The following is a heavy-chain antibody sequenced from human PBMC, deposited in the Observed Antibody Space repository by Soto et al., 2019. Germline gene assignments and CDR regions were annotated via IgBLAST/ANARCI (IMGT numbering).Heavy chain of an antibody. CDR1: GGTFSSYA. D-gene: IGHD3-3*01. CDR3: ARVRFLEWFLRGGMDV. V-gene: IGHV1-69*06. Sequence: QVQLVQSGAEVKKPGSSVKVSCKASGGTFSSYAISWVRQAPGQGLEWMGGIIPIIGTANYGHKFQGRVTIAAGKSTSIGCRELSRLRSEDTGVYYCARVRFLEWFLRGGMDVWGQGSTVTVS. CDR2: IIPIIGTA. J-gene: IGHJ6*02.